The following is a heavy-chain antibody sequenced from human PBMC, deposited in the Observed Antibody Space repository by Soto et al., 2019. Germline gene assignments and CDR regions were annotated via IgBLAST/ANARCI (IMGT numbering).Heavy chain of an antibody. CDR2: IYQSGST. V-gene: IGHV4-30-2*01. D-gene: IGHD3-9*01. CDR1: GGSISSGGYS. J-gene: IGHJ4*02. Sequence: TLALTCAVSGGSISSGGYSWNWVRQPPGTGLEWIGYIYQSGSTYYNPSLKSRVTISVDRSKNQFSLKLSSVTAADTAVYFCARMKILTGYYFDYWGQGTLVTVSS. CDR3: ARMKILTGYYFDY.